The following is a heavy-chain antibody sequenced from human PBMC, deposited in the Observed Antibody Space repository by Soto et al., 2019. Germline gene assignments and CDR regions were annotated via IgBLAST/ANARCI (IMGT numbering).Heavy chain of an antibody. D-gene: IGHD5-18*01. J-gene: IGHJ4*02. CDR2: ISGSGATK. V-gene: IGHV3-48*02. CDR1: GFTFSSHS. Sequence: EVQLVESGGGLIQPGGSLRLSCAASGFTFSSHSINWVRQAPGKGLEWVSYISGSGATKYYADSVKGRFTISRDNARNSLYLQMSSLSDEDTAVYYCARAIRGFSYVVDYWGQGTLVTASS. CDR3: ARAIRGFSYVVDY.